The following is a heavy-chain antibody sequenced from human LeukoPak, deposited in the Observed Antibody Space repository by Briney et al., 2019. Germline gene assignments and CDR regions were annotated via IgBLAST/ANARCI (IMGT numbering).Heavy chain of an antibody. V-gene: IGHV1-18*01. Sequence: GASVKVSCKASGYTFTGYGISWVRQAPGQGLEWMGWISAYNGNTNYAQKLQGRVTMTTDTSTSTAYMELRSPRSDDTAVYYCARDPTPEWLRSIDAFDIWGQGTMVTVSS. J-gene: IGHJ3*02. CDR2: ISAYNGNT. CDR1: GYTFTGYG. CDR3: ARDPTPEWLRSIDAFDI. D-gene: IGHD5-12*01.